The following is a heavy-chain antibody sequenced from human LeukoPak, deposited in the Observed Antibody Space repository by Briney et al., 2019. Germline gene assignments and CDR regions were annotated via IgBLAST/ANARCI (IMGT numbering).Heavy chain of an antibody. D-gene: IGHD3-22*01. J-gene: IGHJ4*02. CDR2: INPDSGGT. CDR1: GYTFTGYY. V-gene: IGHV1-2*02. CDR3: ARVELRSRGYYRLDY. Sequence: ASVKVSCKASGYTFTGYYMHWVRQAPGQGLEWMGWINPDSGGTNYAQKFQGRVTVTRDTSISTAYMELSRLRSDDTAVYYCARVELRSRGYYRLDYRGQGTLVTVSS.